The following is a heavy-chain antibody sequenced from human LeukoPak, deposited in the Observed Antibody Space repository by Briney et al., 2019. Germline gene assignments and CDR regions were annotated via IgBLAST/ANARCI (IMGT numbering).Heavy chain of an antibody. J-gene: IGHJ3*02. Sequence: GGSLRLSCAASGFIFSDYSMNWVRQAPGKGREGVSYISSSSSTIYYADSVKGRFTISRDNAKNSLYLQMNSLRDEDTAVYYCARANYGDDAFDMWGQGTMVTVSS. V-gene: IGHV3-48*02. CDR2: ISSSSSTI. CDR3: ARANYGDDAFDM. D-gene: IGHD4/OR15-4a*01. CDR1: GFIFSDYS.